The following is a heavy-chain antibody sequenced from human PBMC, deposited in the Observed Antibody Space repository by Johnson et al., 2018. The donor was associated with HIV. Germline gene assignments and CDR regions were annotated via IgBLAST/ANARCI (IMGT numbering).Heavy chain of an antibody. Sequence: VLLLESGGGVVQPGGSLRLSCAASAFSFSSYGMHWVRQAPGKGLEWVANIKQEGSEKYYVESVKGRFTISRDNAKNSLYLQMNSLRAEDTAVYYCARDGPWLQSQRDAFDIWGQGTMVTVSS. D-gene: IGHD5-24*01. CDR2: IKQEGSEK. CDR1: AFSFSSYG. J-gene: IGHJ3*02. V-gene: IGHV3-7*01. CDR3: ARDGPWLQSQRDAFDI.